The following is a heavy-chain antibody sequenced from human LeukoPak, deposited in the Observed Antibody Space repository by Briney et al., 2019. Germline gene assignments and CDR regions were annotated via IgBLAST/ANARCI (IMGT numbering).Heavy chain of an antibody. J-gene: IGHJ3*02. V-gene: IGHV4-59*01. CDR1: GVSISRYY. CDR3: AREDTTIGAFDI. D-gene: IGHD1-26*01. CDR2: IYYSGST. Sequence: SETLSLTCTVSGVSISRYYWSWIRQPPGKGLEWIGYIYYSGSTNYNPSLKSRVTISVDTSKNQFSLKLSSVTAADTAVYYCAREDTTIGAFDIWGQGTMVTVSS.